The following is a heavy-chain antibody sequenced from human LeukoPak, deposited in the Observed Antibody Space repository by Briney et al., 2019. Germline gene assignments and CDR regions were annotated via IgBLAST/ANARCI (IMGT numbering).Heavy chain of an antibody. D-gene: IGHD5-12*01. CDR1: GFTVSSNS. CDR3: AKDGAWLRFDD. Sequence: GGSLRLSCTVSGFTVSSNSMNWVRQAPGKGLEWVSGISPGGGPTYYADSVKGRFTISRDDSKNTLYLQMNNLRAEDTAVYYCAKDGAWLRFDDWGQGILVTVSS. V-gene: IGHV3-23*01. J-gene: IGHJ4*02. CDR2: ISPGGGPT.